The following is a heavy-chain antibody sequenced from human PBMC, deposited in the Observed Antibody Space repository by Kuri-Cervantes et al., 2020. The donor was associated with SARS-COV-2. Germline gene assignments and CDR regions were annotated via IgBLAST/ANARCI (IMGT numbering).Heavy chain of an antibody. D-gene: IGHD1-1*01. V-gene: IGHV3-30-3*01. CDR3: ARDQAGTIDY. CDR2: ISYDGSNK. Sequence: GGSLRLSCAASGFTFSSYAMHWVRQAPGKGLEWVAVISYDGSNKYYADSVKGRFTISRDNSKNTLYLQMISLRAEDTAVYYCARDQAGTIDYWGQGTLVTVSS. CDR1: GFTFSSYA. J-gene: IGHJ4*02.